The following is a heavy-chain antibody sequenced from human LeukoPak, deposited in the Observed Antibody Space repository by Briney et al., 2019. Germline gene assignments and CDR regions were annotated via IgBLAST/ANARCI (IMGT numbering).Heavy chain of an antibody. Sequence: PGGSLRLSCAASGFTFSSYAMSWVRQAPGKGLEWVSAISGSGGSTYYAGSVKGRFTISRDNSKNTLYLQMNSLRAEDTAVYYCAKGYWWNDEFDYWGQGTLVTVSS. CDR3: AKGYWWNDEFDY. D-gene: IGHD1-1*01. V-gene: IGHV3-23*01. J-gene: IGHJ4*02. CDR2: ISGSGGST. CDR1: GFTFSSYA.